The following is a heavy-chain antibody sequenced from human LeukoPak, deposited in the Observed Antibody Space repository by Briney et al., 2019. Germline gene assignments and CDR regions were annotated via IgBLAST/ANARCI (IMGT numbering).Heavy chain of an antibody. D-gene: IGHD1-26*01. CDR2: IYYSGST. CDR1: GGSISSYY. Sequence: TSETLSLTCTVSGGSISSYYWSWIRQPPGKGLEWIGYIYYSGSTNYNPSLKSRVTISVDTSKNQFSLKLSSVTAADTAVYYCARGPEGALYYYYGMDVWGQGTTVTVSS. J-gene: IGHJ6*02. CDR3: ARGPEGALYYYYGMDV. V-gene: IGHV4-59*01.